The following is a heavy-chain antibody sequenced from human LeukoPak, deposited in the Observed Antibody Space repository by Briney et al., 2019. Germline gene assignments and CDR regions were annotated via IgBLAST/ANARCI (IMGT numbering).Heavy chain of an antibody. J-gene: IGHJ4*02. D-gene: IGHD4-17*01. V-gene: IGHV3-30*04. Sequence: GGSLRLSCAASGFTFSSYAMHWVRQAPGKGLEWVAVISYDGSNKYYADSVKGRFTISRDNSKNSLCLQMNSLRAEDTAVYYCARSSPGNYGDYQFDYWGQGTLVTVSS. CDR1: GFTFSSYA. CDR3: ARSSPGNYGDYQFDY. CDR2: ISYDGSNK.